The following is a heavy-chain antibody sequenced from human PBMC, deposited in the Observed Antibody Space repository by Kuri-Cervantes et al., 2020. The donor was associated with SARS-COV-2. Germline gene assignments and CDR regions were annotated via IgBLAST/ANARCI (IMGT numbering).Heavy chain of an antibody. Sequence: GESLKISCAASGFIFSDYYMTWIRQAPGKGLEWVSAISGSGGSTYYADSVKGRFTISRDNSKNTLYLQMNSLRAEDTAVYYCARGGQDEVLAFDYWGQGTLVTVSS. CDR1: GFIFSDYY. D-gene: IGHD1-1*01. J-gene: IGHJ4*02. CDR2: ISGSGGST. V-gene: IGHV3-23*01. CDR3: ARGGQDEVLAFDY.